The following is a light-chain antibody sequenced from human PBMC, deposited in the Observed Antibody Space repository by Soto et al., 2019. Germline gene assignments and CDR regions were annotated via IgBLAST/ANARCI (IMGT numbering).Light chain of an antibody. V-gene: IGLV2-14*03. CDR1: SSDVGGYNY. CDR3: CSYTTGSTYV. J-gene: IGLJ1*01. Sequence: QSALTLPASVSGSPGQSIAISCTGTSSDVGGYNYVSWYQQHPGKAPKLMIYDVNNRPSGVSNRFSGSKSGNTASLTISGLEAEDEADYYCCSYTTGSTYVFGTGTKLTVL. CDR2: DVN.